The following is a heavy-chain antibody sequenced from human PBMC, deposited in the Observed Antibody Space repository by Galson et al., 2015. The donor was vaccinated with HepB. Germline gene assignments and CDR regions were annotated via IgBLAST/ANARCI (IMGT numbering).Heavy chain of an antibody. V-gene: IGHV1-46*01. J-gene: IGHJ4*02. Sequence: SVKVSCKASGYTFTSYYMHWVRQAPGQGLEWMGIINPSGGSTSYAQKFQGRVTMTRDTSTSTVYMELSSLRSEDTAVYYCAVRELLRGFDYWGQGTLVTVSS. CDR1: GYTFTSYY. CDR3: AVRELLRGFDY. D-gene: IGHD1-26*01. CDR2: INPSGGST.